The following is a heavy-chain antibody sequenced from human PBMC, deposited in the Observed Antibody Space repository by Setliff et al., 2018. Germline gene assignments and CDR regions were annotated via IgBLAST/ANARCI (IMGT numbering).Heavy chain of an antibody. CDR2: INTNTGNP. Sequence: EASVKVSCKASRYTFTRYAMNWVRQAPGQGLEWMGWINTNTGNPTYAQGFTGRFVFSLDTSVSTAYLQISSLKAEDTAVYYCARDSSGWSGFSRLVGVYYYYMDVWGKGTTVTVSS. J-gene: IGHJ6*03. V-gene: IGHV7-4-1*02. CDR3: ARDSSGWSGFSRLVGVYYYYMDV. D-gene: IGHD6-19*01. CDR1: RYTFTRYA.